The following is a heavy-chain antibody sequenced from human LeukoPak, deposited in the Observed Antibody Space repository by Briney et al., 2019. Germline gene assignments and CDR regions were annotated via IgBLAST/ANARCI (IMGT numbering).Heavy chain of an antibody. V-gene: IGHV4-39*01. CDR1: XGSISSSGYY. CDR3: ASLRDWPRYFDL. J-gene: IGHJ2*01. CDR2: IYYSGST. Sequence: PSETLSXTXXXXXGSISSSGYYWAWIRQPPGKELEWIGTIYYSGSTYYSTSLKSRIIMSRDTSKNQFSLNLSSVTAADTAVYYCASLRDWPRYFDLWGRGTLVTVSS. D-gene: IGHD3/OR15-3a*01.